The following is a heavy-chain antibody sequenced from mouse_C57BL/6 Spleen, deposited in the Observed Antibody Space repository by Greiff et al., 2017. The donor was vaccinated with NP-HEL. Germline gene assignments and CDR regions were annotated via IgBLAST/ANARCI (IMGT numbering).Heavy chain of an antibody. D-gene: IGHD1-1*01. Sequence: EVQGVESGGDLVKPGGSLKLSCAASGFTFSSYGMSWVRQTPDKRLEWVATISSGGSYTYYPDSVKGRFTISRDNAKNTLYLQMSSLKSEDTAMYYCARQDYYGSSLKAMDYWGQGTSVTVSS. CDR1: GFTFSSYG. J-gene: IGHJ4*01. CDR2: ISSGGSYT. CDR3: ARQDYYGSSLKAMDY. V-gene: IGHV5-6*01.